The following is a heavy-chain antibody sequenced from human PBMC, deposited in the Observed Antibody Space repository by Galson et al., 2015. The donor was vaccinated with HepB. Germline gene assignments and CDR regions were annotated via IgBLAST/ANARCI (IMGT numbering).Heavy chain of an antibody. V-gene: IGHV3-23*01. CDR3: AKSPYSSGWNWFDP. CDR2: ISGSGGST. CDR1: GFTFSNYA. J-gene: IGHJ5*02. Sequence: SLRLSCAASGFTFSNYAMSWVRQAPGKGLEWVSGISGSGGSTYYADSVKGRITISRDNSKNTLYLQMNSLRAEDTAVYYCAKSPYSSGWNWFDPWGQGTLVTVSS. D-gene: IGHD6-19*01.